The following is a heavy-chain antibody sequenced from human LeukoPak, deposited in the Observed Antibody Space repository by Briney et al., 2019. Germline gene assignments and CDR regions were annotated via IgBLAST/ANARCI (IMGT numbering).Heavy chain of an antibody. CDR3: ARGSARVYY. D-gene: IGHD6-6*01. CDR2: IYSGGST. Sequence: PGGSLRLSCAASGFTFTSYSMSWVRQAPGKGLEWVSVIYSGGSTYYADSVKGRFTISRDNSKNTLYLQMNSLRAEDTAVYYCARGSARVYYWGQGTLVTVSS. V-gene: IGHV3-53*01. CDR1: GFTFTSYS. J-gene: IGHJ4*02.